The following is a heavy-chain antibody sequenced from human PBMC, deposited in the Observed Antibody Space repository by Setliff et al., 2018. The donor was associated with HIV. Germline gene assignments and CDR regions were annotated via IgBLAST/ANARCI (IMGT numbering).Heavy chain of an antibody. V-gene: IGHV4-59*11. D-gene: IGHD5-18*01. J-gene: IGHJ4*02. Sequence: LSLTCTVSGGSISSHYWSWIRQPPGKGLEWIGYIYYTGSTYYNPSLESRVTMSVDTSKNQFSLKLKFVTAADTAIYYCTRGRTDTAMAHDYWGQGTPVTVS. CDR2: IYYTGST. CDR3: TRGRTDTAMAHDY. CDR1: GGSISSHY.